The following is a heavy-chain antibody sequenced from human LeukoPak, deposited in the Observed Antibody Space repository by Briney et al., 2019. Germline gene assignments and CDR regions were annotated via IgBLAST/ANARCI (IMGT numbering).Heavy chain of an antibody. Sequence: PGGSLRLSCAASGFIVSSNYMSWVRQAPGKGLEWVSVIYSGGSTYYADSVKGRFTISRDNSKNTLYLQMNSLRAEDTAVYYCARQRPPSIVGATTPVLYLDYWGQGTLVTVSS. CDR3: ARQRPPSIVGATTPVLYLDY. V-gene: IGHV3-66*04. CDR1: GFIVSSNY. J-gene: IGHJ4*02. D-gene: IGHD1-26*01. CDR2: IYSGGST.